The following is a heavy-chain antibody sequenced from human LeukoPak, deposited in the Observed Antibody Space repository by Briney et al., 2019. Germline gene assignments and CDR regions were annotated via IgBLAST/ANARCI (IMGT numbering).Heavy chain of an antibody. CDR2: ISSSSSSTI. CDR1: GFTFSSYR. Sequence: PGGSLRLSCAASGFTFSSYRMNWVRQAPGKGLEWVSYISSSSSSTIYYADSVKGRFTISRDNAKNSLYLQMNSLRDEDTAVYYCARGDSSGYGPDHWGQGTLVTVSS. CDR3: ARGDSSGYGPDH. J-gene: IGHJ5*02. V-gene: IGHV3-48*02. D-gene: IGHD3-22*01.